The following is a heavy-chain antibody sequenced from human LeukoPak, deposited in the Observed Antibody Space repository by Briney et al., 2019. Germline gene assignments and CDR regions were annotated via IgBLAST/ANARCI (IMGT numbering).Heavy chain of an antibody. CDR1: GYTFTSYG. J-gene: IGHJ4*02. Sequence: ASVKVSCKASGYTFTSYGISWVRQAPRQGLEWMGWISAYNGNTNYAQKLQGRVTMTTDTSTSTAYMELRSLRSDDTAVYYCARSDYYDSSGDYWGQGTLVTVSS. D-gene: IGHD3-22*01. V-gene: IGHV1-18*01. CDR2: ISAYNGNT. CDR3: ARSDYYDSSGDY.